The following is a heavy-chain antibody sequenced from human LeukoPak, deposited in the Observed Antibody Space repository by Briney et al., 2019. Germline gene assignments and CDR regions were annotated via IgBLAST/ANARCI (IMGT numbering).Heavy chain of an antibody. CDR1: GGTFSSYA. D-gene: IGHD2-21*02. CDR3: ARDAAYCGGDCPFDY. J-gene: IGHJ4*02. CDR2: IIPIFGIA. Sequence: SVKVSCKASGGTFSSYAISWVRQAPGQGLEWMGRIIPIFGIANYAQKFQGRVTITADRSTSTAYMELSSLRSEDTAVYYCARDAAYCGGDCPFDYWGQGTLVTVSS. V-gene: IGHV1-69*04.